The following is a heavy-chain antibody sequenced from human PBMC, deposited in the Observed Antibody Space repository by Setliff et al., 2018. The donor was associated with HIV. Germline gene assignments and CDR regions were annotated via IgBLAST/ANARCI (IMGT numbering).Heavy chain of an antibody. Sequence: SETLSLTCAVYGGSFSGYYWSRIRQPPGKGLEWIGEINHSGSTNYSPSLKSRVTISVDTSKNQFSLKLSSVTAADTAVYYCARGHGYYDYVWGSYRSYYFDYWGQGTLVTVSS. CDR2: INHSGST. D-gene: IGHD3-16*02. V-gene: IGHV4-34*01. CDR1: GGSFSGYY. CDR3: ARGHGYYDYVWGSYRSYYFDY. J-gene: IGHJ4*02.